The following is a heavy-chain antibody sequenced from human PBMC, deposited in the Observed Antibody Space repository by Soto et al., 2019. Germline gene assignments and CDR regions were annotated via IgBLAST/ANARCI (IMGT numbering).Heavy chain of an antibody. CDR2: IFWNDDK. CDR3: PHRQVSHYSSLNWFDP. V-gene: IGHV2-5*01. J-gene: IGHJ5*02. D-gene: IGHD2-2*01. CDR1: GFSLSTSGMG. Sequence: QITLKESGPTLVKPTQTLTLTCTFSGFSLSTSGMGVGWIRQPPGKALEWLALIFWNDDKHYSPSLKSRLTITKDHSKNQVVLTITSMDPVDTATYYCPHRQVSHYSSLNWFDPWGHGTLVTVSS.